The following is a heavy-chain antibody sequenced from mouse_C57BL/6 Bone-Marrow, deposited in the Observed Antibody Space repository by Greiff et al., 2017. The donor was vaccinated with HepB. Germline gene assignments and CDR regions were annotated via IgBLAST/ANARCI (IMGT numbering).Heavy chain of an antibody. CDR2: INPSTGGT. CDR1: GYSFTGYY. V-gene: IGHV1-42*01. D-gene: IGHD1-1*01. Sequence: EVQLQQSGPELVKPGASVKISCKASGYSFTGYYMNWVKQSPEKSLEWIGEINPSTGGTTYNQKFKAKATLTVDKSSSTAYMQLKSLTSEDSAVYYCARRAITTVVSFDYWGQGTTLTVSS. J-gene: IGHJ2*01. CDR3: ARRAITTVVSFDY.